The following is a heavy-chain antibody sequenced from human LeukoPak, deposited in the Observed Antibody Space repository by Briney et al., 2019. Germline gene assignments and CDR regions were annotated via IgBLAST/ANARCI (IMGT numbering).Heavy chain of an antibody. CDR3: ARGITYDDDSSARFDF. CDR1: GGSISSSTYY. D-gene: IGHD3-22*01. CDR2: IYYSGST. Sequence: ASETLSLTCTVSGGSISSSTYYWGWIRQPPGKGLEWIGTIYYSGSTYYNPSLKSRVTISVDTSKNQFSLKLNSVTAADTAVYYCARGITYDDDSSARFDFWSQGSLVTVSS. V-gene: IGHV4-39*07. J-gene: IGHJ4*02.